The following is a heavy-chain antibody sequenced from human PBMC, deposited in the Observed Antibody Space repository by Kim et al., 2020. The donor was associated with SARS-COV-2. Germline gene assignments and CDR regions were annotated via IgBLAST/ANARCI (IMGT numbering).Heavy chain of an antibody. V-gene: IGHV4-59*12. Sequence: GYTNYNASPKSRLSISIDTSKSQFSLKLSAVTAADTAVYYCAKGIGWFPYWGQGTLATVSS. CDR3: AKGIGWFPY. J-gene: IGHJ4*02. CDR2: GYT. D-gene: IGHD6-19*01.